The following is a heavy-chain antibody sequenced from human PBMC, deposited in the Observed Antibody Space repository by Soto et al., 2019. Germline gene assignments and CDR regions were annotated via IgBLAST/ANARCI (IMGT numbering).Heavy chain of an antibody. CDR2: ISAHNGNT. CDR3: ARGSYGAY. CDR1: GYAFTTYG. V-gene: IGHV1-18*01. J-gene: IGHJ4*02. D-gene: IGHD1-26*01. Sequence: QVHLVQSGAEVKKPGASVKVSCKGSGYAFTTYGITWVRQAPGQGLEWMGWISAHNGNTNYAQKLQGRVTVTRDTSTSTAYLELRSLRSDDTAVYYCARGSYGAYWGQAALVTVSS.